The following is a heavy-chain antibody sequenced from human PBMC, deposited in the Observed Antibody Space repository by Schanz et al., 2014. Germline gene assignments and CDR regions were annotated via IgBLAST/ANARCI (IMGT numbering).Heavy chain of an antibody. Sequence: EVQLLESGGGLVQPGGSLRLSCATSGFTFSSHWMHWVRQAPGKGLVWVARINSVGSNTDYADSVTGRFTISRDNAKNTLYLQMNSLRAEDTAVYYCARPALWFGDNCFDPWGQGTLVTVSS. J-gene: IGHJ5*02. CDR3: ARPALWFGDNCFDP. CDR1: GFTFSSHW. CDR2: INSVGSNT. V-gene: IGHV3-74*02. D-gene: IGHD3-10*01.